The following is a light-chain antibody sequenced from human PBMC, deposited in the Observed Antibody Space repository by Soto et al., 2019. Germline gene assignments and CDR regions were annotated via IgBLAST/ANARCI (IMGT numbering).Light chain of an antibody. CDR2: SVS. CDR1: SSDVGGHNF. CDR3: ISYTTSSTYV. J-gene: IGLJ1*01. V-gene: IGLV2-14*01. Sequence: QSALTQTASVSGSPGQSITISCTGTSSDVGGHNFVSWYQHHPGKAPKLMIFSVSNRPPGVSNRFSGSKSGNTASLTISGLQAEDEADYYCISYTTSSTYVFGSGTKLTVL.